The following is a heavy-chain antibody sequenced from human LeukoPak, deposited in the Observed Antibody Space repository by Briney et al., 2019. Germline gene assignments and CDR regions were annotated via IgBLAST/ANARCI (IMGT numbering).Heavy chain of an antibody. CDR3: ARDGDYDRSYRSGFDY. J-gene: IGHJ4*02. CDR1: GYTFSDYT. V-gene: IGHV3-48*04. CDR2: IDLSGSTL. D-gene: IGHD1-26*01. Sequence: GGSLRLSCAASGYTFSDYTMNWVRQAPGKGLEWVSYIDLSGSTLYYVDSVKGRFTISRDNAKNSLYLQMNSLRAEDTAVYFCARDGDYDRSYRSGFDYWGQGTLVTVSS.